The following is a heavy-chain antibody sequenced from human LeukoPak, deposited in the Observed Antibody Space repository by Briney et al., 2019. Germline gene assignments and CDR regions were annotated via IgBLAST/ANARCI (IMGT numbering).Heavy chain of an antibody. Sequence: GESLKISCKGSGYSFTSSWIGWVRQMPGKGLEWMGTIDPSDSYTNYSPSFQGHVTISADKSINTAYLQWSSLKTSDSAIYYCARHFYGDYAFDSWGQGTLVTVSS. CDR1: GYSFTSSW. CDR2: IDPSDSYT. J-gene: IGHJ4*02. D-gene: IGHD4-17*01. CDR3: ARHFYGDYAFDS. V-gene: IGHV5-10-1*01.